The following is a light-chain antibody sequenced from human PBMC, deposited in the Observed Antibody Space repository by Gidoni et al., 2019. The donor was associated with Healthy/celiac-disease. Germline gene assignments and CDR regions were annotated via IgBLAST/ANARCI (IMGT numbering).Light chain of an antibody. Sequence: DIQMNQSPSSLSSSVGDRVTITCRASQRSSSYLNWYQQKPGKAPKLLIYAASSLQSGVPSRFSGSGSGTDFTLTISSLQPDDFATYYCQQNYSTPYTFGGGTKVEIK. CDR2: AAS. J-gene: IGKJ4*01. V-gene: IGKV1-39*01. CDR1: QRSSSY. CDR3: QQNYSTPYT.